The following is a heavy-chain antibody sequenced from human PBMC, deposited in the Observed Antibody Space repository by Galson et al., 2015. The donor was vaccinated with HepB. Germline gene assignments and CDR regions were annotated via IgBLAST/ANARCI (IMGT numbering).Heavy chain of an antibody. Sequence: SVKVSCKASGGTFSSYAISWVRQAPGQGLEWMGGIIPIFGTANYAQKFQGRVTITADESASTAYMELSSLRSEDTAVYYCARDPPYCSGVSCSDALDIWGQGTMVTVSS. CDR1: GGTFSSYA. CDR3: ARDPPYCSGVSCSDALDI. J-gene: IGHJ3*02. D-gene: IGHD2-15*01. CDR2: IIPIFGTA. V-gene: IGHV1-69*13.